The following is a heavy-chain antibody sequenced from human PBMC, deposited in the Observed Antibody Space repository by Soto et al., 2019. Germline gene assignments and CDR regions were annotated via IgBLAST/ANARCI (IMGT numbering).Heavy chain of an antibody. CDR2: IYPGDSDT. D-gene: IGHD2-2*01. V-gene: IGHV5-51*01. Sequence: GESLKISCKGSGYSFTSYWIGWVRQMPGKGLEWMGIIYPGDSDTRYSPSFQGQVTISADKSISTAYLQWSSLKASDTAMYYCARLYAGADAIPFWFDPWGQGTLVTVSS. J-gene: IGHJ5*02. CDR3: ARLYAGADAIPFWFDP. CDR1: GYSFTSYW.